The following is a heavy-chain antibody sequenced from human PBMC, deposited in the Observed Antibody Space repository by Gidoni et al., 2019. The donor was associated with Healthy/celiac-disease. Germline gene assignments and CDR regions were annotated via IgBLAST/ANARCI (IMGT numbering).Heavy chain of an antibody. CDR1: GYTFTSSY. CDR2: INPSGGST. Sequence: QVQLVQSGAEVKKPGASVKVSCKASGYTFTSSYMHWVRQAPGQGLEWMGIINPSGGSTSYAQKFQGRVTMTRDTSTSTVYMELSSLRSEDTAVYYCAREDGSGSYYNPQNWFDPWGQGTLVTVSS. J-gene: IGHJ5*02. D-gene: IGHD3-10*01. V-gene: IGHV1-46*01. CDR3: AREDGSGSYYNPQNWFDP.